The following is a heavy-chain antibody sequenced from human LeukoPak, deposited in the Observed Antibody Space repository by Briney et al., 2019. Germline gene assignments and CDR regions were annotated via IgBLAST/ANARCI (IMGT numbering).Heavy chain of an antibody. CDR2: ISSDGSST. D-gene: IGHD2-8*02. J-gene: IGHJ4*02. CDR3: ARDASLIETRGGVWDY. V-gene: IGHV3-74*01. CDR1: GFTFRSYY. Sequence: GGSLRLSCAASGFTFRSYYMHWVRQAPGKGLVWVSRISSDGSSTNYADSVKGRFTISRDNAKNTLHLQMNRLRDEDTAVYYCARDASLIETRGGVWDYWGQGTLVTVSS.